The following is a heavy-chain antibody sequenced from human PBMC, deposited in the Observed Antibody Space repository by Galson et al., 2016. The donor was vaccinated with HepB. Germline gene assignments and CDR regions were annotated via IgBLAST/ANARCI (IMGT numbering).Heavy chain of an antibody. CDR1: GFTFDDYA. J-gene: IGHJ4*02. Sequence: SLRLSCAASGFTFDDYAMHWVRQAPGKGLEWVSGISWNSGSIGYVDSVQGRFTISRDNAKNSLYLQMNSLRTEDTALYYCAKDRRGYYDSGWGVDYWGQGILVTVSS. V-gene: IGHV3-9*01. CDR3: AKDRRGYYDSGWGVDY. D-gene: IGHD3-22*01. CDR2: ISWNSGSI.